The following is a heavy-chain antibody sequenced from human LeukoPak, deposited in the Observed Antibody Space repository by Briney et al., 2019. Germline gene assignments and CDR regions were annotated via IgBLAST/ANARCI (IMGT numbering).Heavy chain of an antibody. D-gene: IGHD5-12*01. Sequence: GGSLRLSWAASGFTFSSYEMNWVRQAPGKGLEWVSYISSSGSTIYYADSVKGRFTISRDNAKNSLYLQMNSLRAEDTAVYYCARGGYSGYDKNFDYWGQGTLVTVSS. CDR3: ARGGYSGYDKNFDY. CDR2: ISSSGSTI. CDR1: GFTFSSYE. J-gene: IGHJ4*02. V-gene: IGHV3-48*03.